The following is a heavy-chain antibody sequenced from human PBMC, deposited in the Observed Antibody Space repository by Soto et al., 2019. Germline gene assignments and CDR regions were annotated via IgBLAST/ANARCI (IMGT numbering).Heavy chain of an antibody. CDR2: NDCDDEN. V-gene: IGHV2-70D*14. J-gene: IGHJ5*02. CDR3: ARLILELGGFDQ. D-gene: IGHD1-7*01. Sequence: SGRTLWNATQTVTLTDTCSGFSLITSGKRVSWIRQPPCKVLEWLARNDCDDENFYSTSLTTRLTISKHTSKNQEVRTLTNMDHLDTATYYCARLILELGGFDQWGYGPLVTVS. CDR1: GFSLITSGKR.